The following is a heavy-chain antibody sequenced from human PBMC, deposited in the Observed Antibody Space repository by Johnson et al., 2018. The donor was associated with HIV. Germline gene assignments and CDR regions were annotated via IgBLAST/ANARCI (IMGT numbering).Heavy chain of an antibody. CDR3: ARAKYGGAFDV. D-gene: IGHD3-16*01. CDR1: GFKFDDNY. CDR2: ISSSGSTT. Sequence: QVQLVESGGALVKPGGSLRLSCAASGFKFDDNYMAWLRQSPGKGLEGVSYISSSGSTTHNSDSVKGRFVISRDNSRTTLYLQMNSLRAEDTAVYYCARAKYGGAFDVWGQGTMVTVSS. J-gene: IGHJ3*01. V-gene: IGHV3-11*01.